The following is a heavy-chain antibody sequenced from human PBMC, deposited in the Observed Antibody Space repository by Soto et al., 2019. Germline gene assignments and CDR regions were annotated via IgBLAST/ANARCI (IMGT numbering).Heavy chain of an antibody. CDR2: ISGSGGST. CDR1: GFTFSSYA. V-gene: IGHV3-23*01. J-gene: IGHJ2*01. Sequence: HPWGSLRLSCAASGFTFSSYAMSWVRQAPGKGLEWVSAISGSGGSTYYADSVKGRFTISRDNSKNTLYLQMNSLRAEDTAVYYCSKTGATTYWYLDHWGSGTLVTVSS. CDR3: SKTGATTYWYLDH. D-gene: IGHD5-12*01.